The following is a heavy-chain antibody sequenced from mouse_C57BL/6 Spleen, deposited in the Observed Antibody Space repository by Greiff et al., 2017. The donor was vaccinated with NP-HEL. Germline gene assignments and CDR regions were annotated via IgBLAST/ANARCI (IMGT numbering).Heavy chain of an antibody. CDR3: APQVSYYYAMDY. V-gene: IGHV1-59*01. D-gene: IGHD3-2*02. J-gene: IGHJ4*01. CDR2: IDPSDSYT. CDR1: GYTFTSYW. Sequence: QVQLKQSGAELVRPGTSVKLSCKASGYTFTSYWMHWVKQRPGQGLEWIGVIDPSDSYTNYNQKFKGKATLTVDTSSSTAYMQLSSLTSEDSAVYYCAPQVSYYYAMDYWGQGTSVTVSS.